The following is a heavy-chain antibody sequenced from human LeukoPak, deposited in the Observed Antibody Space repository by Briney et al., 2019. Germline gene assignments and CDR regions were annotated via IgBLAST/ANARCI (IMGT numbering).Heavy chain of an antibody. V-gene: IGHV1-2*02. Sequence: ASVKVSCKASVYTFTGYYIHWVRQAPGQGLEWMAWINPNNGVTNYAQKFQGRVTMTRDTSISTAYMELSRLRSDDTAVYYCALVYYDILTGNYYYYYGMDVWGQGTTVTVSS. J-gene: IGHJ6*02. CDR3: ALVYYDILTGNYYYYYGMDV. CDR1: VYTFTGYY. CDR2: INPNNGVT. D-gene: IGHD3-9*01.